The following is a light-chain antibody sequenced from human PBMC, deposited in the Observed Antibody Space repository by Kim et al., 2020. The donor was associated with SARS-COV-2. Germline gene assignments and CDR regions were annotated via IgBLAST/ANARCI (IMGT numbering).Light chain of an antibody. CDR3: QQYRSSPFT. CDR2: GAS. Sequence: EIVLTQSPGTLSLSPGERGTLSCRASQSVDSSYLAWYQQKPGQAPRLLIYGASSRATGIPDRFSGTGSGTDFTLTINGLEPEDFAVYYCQQYRSSPFTFGPGTKVDIK. V-gene: IGKV3-20*01. CDR1: QSVDSSY. J-gene: IGKJ3*01.